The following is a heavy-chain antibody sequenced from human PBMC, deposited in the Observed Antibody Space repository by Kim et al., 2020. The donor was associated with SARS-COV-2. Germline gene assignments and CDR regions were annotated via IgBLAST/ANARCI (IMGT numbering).Heavy chain of an antibody. D-gene: IGHD6-13*01. CDR3: ARDRARMRGAAGGFDY. J-gene: IGHJ4*02. Sequence: GGSLRLSCAASGFTFSSYSMNWVRQAPGKGLEWVSSISSSSSYIYYADSVKGRFTISRDNAKNSLYLQMNSLRAEDTAVYYCARDRARMRGAAGGFDYWGQGTLVTVSS. V-gene: IGHV3-21*01. CDR1: GFTFSSYS. CDR2: ISSSSSYI.